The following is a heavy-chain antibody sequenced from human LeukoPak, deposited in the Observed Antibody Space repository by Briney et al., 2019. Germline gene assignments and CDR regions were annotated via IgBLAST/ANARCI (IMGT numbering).Heavy chain of an antibody. CDR1: GYTFSSHG. CDR3: ARPNNYYDDNGYYNYFDP. D-gene: IGHD3-22*01. J-gene: IGHJ5*02. Sequence: GASVKVSCKTSGYTFSSHGITWVRQAPGQGLEWMGWISANSGKTYYAQKFQGRVTMTTDTSTSTAYTELRSLRSDDTAVYYCARPNNYYDDNGYYNYFDPWGQGTLVTVFS. V-gene: IGHV1-18*01. CDR2: ISANSGKT.